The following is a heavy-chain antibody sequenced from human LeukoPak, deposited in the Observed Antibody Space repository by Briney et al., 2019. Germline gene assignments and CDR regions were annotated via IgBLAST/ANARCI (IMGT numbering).Heavy chain of an antibody. CDR1: GGTFSSYA. V-gene: IGHV1-69*04. CDR3: ARAQAVGIAAAGFDY. J-gene: IGHJ4*02. Sequence: ASVKVSCKASGGTFSSYAISWVRQAPGQGLEWMGRIIPILGIANYGQKFQGRVTITADKSTSTAYMELSSLRSEDTAVYYCARAQAVGIAAAGFDYWGQGTLVTVSS. D-gene: IGHD6-13*01. CDR2: IIPILGIA.